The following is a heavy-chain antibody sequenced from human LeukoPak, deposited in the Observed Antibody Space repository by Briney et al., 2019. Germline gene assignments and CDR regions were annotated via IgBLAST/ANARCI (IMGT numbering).Heavy chain of an antibody. J-gene: IGHJ4*02. CDR3: ARVIAAAGKLDY. Sequence: PGGSLRLSCAASGFTFSSYWMHWVRHAPGKGLVWVSRINSDGSSTSYADSVKGRFTISRDNAKNTLYLQMNSLRAEDTAVYYCARVIAAAGKLDYWGQGTLVTVSS. CDR2: INSDGSST. V-gene: IGHV3-74*01. D-gene: IGHD6-13*01. CDR1: GFTFSSYW.